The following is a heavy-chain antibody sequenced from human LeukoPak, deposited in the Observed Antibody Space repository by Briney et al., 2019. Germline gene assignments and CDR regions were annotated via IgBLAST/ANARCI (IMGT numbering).Heavy chain of an antibody. D-gene: IGHD1-26*01. CDR1: GFTVSSNY. CDR2: IYSGGST. CDR3: AKDKEGATPSWFDP. J-gene: IGHJ5*02. Sequence: GGSLRLSCAASGFTVSSNYMSWVRQAPGKGLEWVSVIYSGGSTYYADSVKGRFTISRDNSKNMLYLQMNSLRAEDTAIYYCAKDKEGATPSWFDPWGQGTLVTVSS. V-gene: IGHV3-66*01.